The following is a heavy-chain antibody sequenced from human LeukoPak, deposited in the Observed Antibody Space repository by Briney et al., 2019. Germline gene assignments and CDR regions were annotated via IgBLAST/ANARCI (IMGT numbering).Heavy chain of an antibody. Sequence: GGSLRLSCAASGFTFSTYAMHWVRQAPGKGLEYVSGISSNGGSTYYANSVKGRFTISRDNSKNALYLQMGSLRAEDMAVYYCARQNSGIYRRAYDYWGQGTLATVSS. CDR2: ISSNGGST. J-gene: IGHJ4*02. CDR3: ARQNSGIYRRAYDY. D-gene: IGHD1-26*01. V-gene: IGHV3-64*01. CDR1: GFTFSTYA.